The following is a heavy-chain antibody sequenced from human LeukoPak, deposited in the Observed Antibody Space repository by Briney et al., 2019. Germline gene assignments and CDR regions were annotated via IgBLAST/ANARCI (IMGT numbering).Heavy chain of an antibody. V-gene: IGHV3-66*01. Sequence: PGGSLRLSCAASGFTVTSNYMNWVRQAPGKGLEWVSLIYSGGGTSYADSVRGRFTISRDNSKNTLYLQMSSLRVEDTAVYYCARGPRVDWFPFDYWGQGTLVTVSS. CDR3: ARGPRVDWFPFDY. J-gene: IGHJ4*02. CDR1: GFTVTSNY. CDR2: IYSGGGT. D-gene: IGHD3-9*01.